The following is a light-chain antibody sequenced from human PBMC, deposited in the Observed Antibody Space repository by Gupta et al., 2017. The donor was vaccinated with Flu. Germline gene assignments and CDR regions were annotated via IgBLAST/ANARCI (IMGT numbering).Light chain of an antibody. CDR2: DVS. Sequence: SALTQPRPVSGSPGQSVTISCTGTSSDVGGYNYVSWYQQHPGKAPKLMIYDVSKRPSGVPDRFSGSKSGNTASLTISGLQAEDEADYYCYSYAGNYTWVFGGGTKLTVL. CDR1: SSDVGGYNY. CDR3: YSYAGNYTWV. V-gene: IGLV2-11*01. J-gene: IGLJ3*02.